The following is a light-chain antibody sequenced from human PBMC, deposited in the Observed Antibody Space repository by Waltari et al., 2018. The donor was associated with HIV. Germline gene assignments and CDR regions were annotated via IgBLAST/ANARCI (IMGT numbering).Light chain of an antibody. CDR3: SSYTSSSTYV. J-gene: IGLJ1*01. V-gene: IGLV2-14*03. CDR1: SSDVGGYNY. CDR2: DVS. Sequence: IAISCTGTSSDVGGYNYVSWYQQHPGKVPKLMIFDVSNRPSGVSHRFSGSKSGNTASLTISGLQAEDEADYYCSSYTSSSTYVFGTGTKVTVL.